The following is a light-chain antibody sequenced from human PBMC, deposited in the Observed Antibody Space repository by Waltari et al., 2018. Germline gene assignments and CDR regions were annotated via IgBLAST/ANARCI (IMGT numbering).Light chain of an antibody. CDR2: GAS. Sequence: EIVLTQSPATLSLSPGERATLSCRASQSVSSSLAWYQQKPGQAPRLLIYGASSRATDIPDRFSGSGSGTDFTLTINSLEPEDFAVYFCQQYGDWPRTFGQGTKVEIK. V-gene: IGKV3-15*01. J-gene: IGKJ1*01. CDR3: QQYGDWPRT. CDR1: QSVSSS.